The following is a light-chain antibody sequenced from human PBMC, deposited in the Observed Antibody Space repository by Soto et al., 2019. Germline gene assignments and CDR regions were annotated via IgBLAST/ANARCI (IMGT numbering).Light chain of an antibody. V-gene: IGLV2-14*03. J-gene: IGLJ1*01. CDR1: SSDVGGYNY. Sequence: QSVLTQPASVSGSPGQSITISCTGTSSDVGGYNYVSWYQHHPGKAPKLMIFAVSNRPSGVSNRFSGSKSGNTASLTISGLQPEDEADYYCSSYTTSNTRQIVFGTGTKLTVL. CDR2: AVS. CDR3: SSYTTSNTRQIV.